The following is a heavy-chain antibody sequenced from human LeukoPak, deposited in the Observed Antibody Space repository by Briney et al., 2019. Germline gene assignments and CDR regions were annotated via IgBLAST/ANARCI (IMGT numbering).Heavy chain of an antibody. V-gene: IGHV4-59*11. CDR2: IYYSGST. CDR1: GGSISSHY. D-gene: IGHD6-6*01. J-gene: IGHJ6*03. CDR3: ARGLYSSSRKTHYYYYCYMDV. Sequence: PSETLSLTCTVSGGSISSHYWSWIRQPPGKGLEWIGYIYYSGSTNYNPSLKSRVTISVDTSKNQFSLKLSSVTAADTAVYYCARGLYSSSRKTHYYYYCYMDVWGKGTTVTVSS.